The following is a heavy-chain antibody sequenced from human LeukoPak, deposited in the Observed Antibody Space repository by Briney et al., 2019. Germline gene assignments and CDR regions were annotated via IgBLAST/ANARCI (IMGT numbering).Heavy chain of an antibody. CDR1: GYTLTELS. CDR3: ARDPRHRLVWFGEETQFYYMDV. V-gene: IGHV1-24*01. CDR2: FDPEDGET. D-gene: IGHD3-10*01. J-gene: IGHJ6*03. Sequence: ASVKVSCKVSGYTLTELSMHWVRQAPGKGLEWMGGFDPEDGETIYAQKFQGRVTMTEDTSTDTAYMELSSLRSEDTAVYYCARDPRHRLVWFGEETQFYYMDVWGKGTTVTISS.